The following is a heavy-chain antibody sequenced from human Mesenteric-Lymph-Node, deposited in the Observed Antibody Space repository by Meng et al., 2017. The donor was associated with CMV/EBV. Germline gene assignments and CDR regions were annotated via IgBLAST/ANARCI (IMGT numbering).Heavy chain of an antibody. V-gene: IGHV1-8*01. CDR2: MNPNSGNT. CDR1: GYTFTSYD. D-gene: IGHD3-22*01. J-gene: IGHJ1*01. CDR3: ARGLRDSSGKEYFQH. Sequence: ASVKVSCKASGYTFTSYDINWVRQATGQGLEWMGWMNPNSGNTGYAQKFQGRVTMTRNTSISTAYMELSSLRSEDTAVYYCARGLRDSSGKEYFQHLGQGTLVTVSS.